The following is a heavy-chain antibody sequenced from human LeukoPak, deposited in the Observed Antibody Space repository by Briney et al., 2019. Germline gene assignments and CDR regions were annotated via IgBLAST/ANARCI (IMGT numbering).Heavy chain of an antibody. V-gene: IGHV1-2*02. CDR1: GYTFTDYY. D-gene: IGHD5-24*01. Sequence: ASVKVSCKASGYTFTDYYMHWVRQVPGQGLEWMGWINPNSGGTNYAQKFQGRVTMTRDTSISTAYMELSGLRSDDTAVYYCAREVDGYNFNWFDPWGQGTLVTVSS. CDR2: INPNSGGT. J-gene: IGHJ5*02. CDR3: AREVDGYNFNWFDP.